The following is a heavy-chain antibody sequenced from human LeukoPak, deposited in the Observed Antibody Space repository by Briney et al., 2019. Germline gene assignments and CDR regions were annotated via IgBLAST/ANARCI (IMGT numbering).Heavy chain of an antibody. CDR2: IYISGSGST. Sequence: SETLSLTCTVSGGSISSYYWSWIRQPAGKGLEWIGRIYISGSGSTNYNPSLKSRVPMSVDTSKNQFSLKLSSVTAADTAVYYCARDMIVVVITPIDAFDIWGQGTMVTVSS. J-gene: IGHJ3*02. V-gene: IGHV4-4*07. CDR1: GGSISSYY. CDR3: ARDMIVVVITPIDAFDI. D-gene: IGHD3-22*01.